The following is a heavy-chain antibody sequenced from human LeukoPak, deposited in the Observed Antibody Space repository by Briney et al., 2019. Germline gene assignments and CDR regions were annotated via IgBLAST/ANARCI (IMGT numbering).Heavy chain of an antibody. J-gene: IGHJ1*01. Sequence: PGGSLRLSCAASGFTFRSYWMHWVRQAPGKGLVWVSRIKSDGSTRYADSVKGRFTISRDNAKNTVSLQMTSLRDEDTGVYYCARAPSEIGGYYPEYFRHWGQGTLVIVSS. D-gene: IGHD3-22*01. CDR3: ARAPSEIGGYYPEYFRH. CDR2: IKSDGST. CDR1: GFTFRSYW. V-gene: IGHV3-74*01.